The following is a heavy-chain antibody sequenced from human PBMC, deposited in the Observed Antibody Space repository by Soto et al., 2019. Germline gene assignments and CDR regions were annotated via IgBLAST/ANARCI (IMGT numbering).Heavy chain of an antibody. CDR2: IYYSGST. D-gene: IGHD6-13*01. Sequence: QLQLQESGPGLVKPSETLSLTCTVSGGSISSSSYYWGWIRQPPGKGLEWFGSIYYSGSTYYNPSLKSRVTISVDTSKNQFSLKLSSVTAADTAVYYCARPWIAAAGDAFDIWGQGTMVTVSS. J-gene: IGHJ3*02. V-gene: IGHV4-39*01. CDR1: GGSISSSSYY. CDR3: ARPWIAAAGDAFDI.